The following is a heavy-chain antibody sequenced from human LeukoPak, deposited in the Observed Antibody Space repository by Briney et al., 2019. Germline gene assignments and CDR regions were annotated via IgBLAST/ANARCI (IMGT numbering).Heavy chain of an antibody. V-gene: IGHV4-4*02. D-gene: IGHD3-9*01. Sequence: SGTLCLTCAASGVSISSSEWWFWVRPPPGQGLEWIGVINGGGRTGYNPSLKSRVTISMDYSKNQFSLQLTSVTAADTAIYYWGKTDIYFNPIDYWGPGSLVTVSS. CDR1: GVSISSSEW. J-gene: IGHJ4*02. CDR3: GKTDIYFNPIDY. CDR2: INGGGRT.